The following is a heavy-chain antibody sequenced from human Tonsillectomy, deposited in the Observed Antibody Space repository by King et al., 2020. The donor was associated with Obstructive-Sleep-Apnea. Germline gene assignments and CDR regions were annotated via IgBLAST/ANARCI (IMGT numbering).Heavy chain of an antibody. CDR1: GFTFSSYD. CDR2: VTTAGDT. Sequence: VQLVESGGGLVQPGGSLRLSCAASGFTFSSYDMHCGRQAAGKGLEGVSVVTTAGDTYYSASVKGRFTISRENAKSSLYLQMNSLRAGDTAVYFCAMAGHGGAVAGTRLFYYYGMDVWGQGTTVTVSS. CDR3: AMAGHGGAVAGTRLFYYYGMDV. V-gene: IGHV3-13*04. J-gene: IGHJ6*02. D-gene: IGHD6-19*01.